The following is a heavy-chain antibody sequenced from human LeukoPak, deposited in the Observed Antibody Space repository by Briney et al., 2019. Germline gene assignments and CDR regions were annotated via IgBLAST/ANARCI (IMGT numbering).Heavy chain of an antibody. CDR3: ARRSSSWYFRAWWFDP. J-gene: IGHJ5*02. CDR2: IYTSGST. V-gene: IGHV4-4*09. D-gene: IGHD6-13*01. CDR1: GGSISSHY. Sequence: SETLSLTCTVSGGSISSHYWSWIRQPPGKGLEWIGYIYTSGSTNYNPSLKSRVTISVDTSKNQFSLKLSSVTAADTAVYYCARRSSSWYFRAWWFDPWGQGTLVTVSS.